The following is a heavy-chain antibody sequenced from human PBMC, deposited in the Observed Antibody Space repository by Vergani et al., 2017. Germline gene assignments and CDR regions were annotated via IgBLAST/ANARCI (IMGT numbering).Heavy chain of an antibody. CDR1: GGSISSYY. CDR2: IDWDDDK. V-gene: IGHV2-70*18. D-gene: IGHD6-19*01. Sequence: ESGPGLVKPSETLSLTCTVSGGSISSYYWSWIRQPPGKALEWLALIDWDDDKYYSTSLKTRLTISKDTSKNQVVLTMTNMDPVDTATYYCARMAVAGTFDYWGQGTLVTVSS. J-gene: IGHJ4*02. CDR3: ARMAVAGTFDY.